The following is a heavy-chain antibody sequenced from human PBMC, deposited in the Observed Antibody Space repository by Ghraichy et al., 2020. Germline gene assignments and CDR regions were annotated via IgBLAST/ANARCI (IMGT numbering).Heavy chain of an antibody. J-gene: IGHJ3*01. Sequence: SETLSLTCAVSGGSFNAYYWSWIRQPAGKGLEWIGRIYASGITNYNPSLKSRVTMSVDTTKNQLSLRLSYVTAADTAVYYCARDPRQPVHDDFDVWGQGTMVTVSS. D-gene: IGHD1-14*01. CDR3: ARDPRQPVHDDFDV. CDR1: GGSFNAYY. CDR2: IYASGIT. V-gene: IGHV4-4*07.